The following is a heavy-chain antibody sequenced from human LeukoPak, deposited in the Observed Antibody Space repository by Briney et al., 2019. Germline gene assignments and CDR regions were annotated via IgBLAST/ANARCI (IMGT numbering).Heavy chain of an antibody. CDR2: IRYDGSNK. D-gene: IGHD6-13*01. CDR3: AYSSSWYPEYFQH. Sequence: GGSLRLSCAASGFTFSSYDMHWVRQAPGKGLEWVAFIRYDGSNKYYADSVKGRFTISRDNSKNTLYLQMNSLRAEDTAVYYRAYSSSWYPEYFQHWGQGTLVTVSS. V-gene: IGHV3-30*02. J-gene: IGHJ1*01. CDR1: GFTFSSYD.